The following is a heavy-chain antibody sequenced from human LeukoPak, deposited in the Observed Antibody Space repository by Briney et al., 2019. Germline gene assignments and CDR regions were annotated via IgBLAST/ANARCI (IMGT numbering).Heavy chain of an antibody. CDR1: GGSISSSSYY. CDR2: IYYSGST. Sequence: PSETLSLTCTVSGGSISSSSYYRGWIRQPPGKGLEWIGSIYYSGSTYYNPSLKSRVTISVDTSKNQFSLKLSSVTAADTAVYYCARAYYYDSSGYYYYYYYMDVWGKGTTVTVSS. D-gene: IGHD3-22*01. V-gene: IGHV4-39*07. CDR3: ARAYYYDSSGYYYYYYYMDV. J-gene: IGHJ6*03.